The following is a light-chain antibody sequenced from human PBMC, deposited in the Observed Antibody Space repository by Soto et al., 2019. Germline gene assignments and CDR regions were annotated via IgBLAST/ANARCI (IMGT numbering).Light chain of an antibody. Sequence: EIVLTQSPATLSLSPGERATLSCRASQSVSSYLAWYQQKPGQAPRLLIYDASNRATGIPARFSGSGSATDFTRSNSSLEPSDFAVYYCQQRSNWPPRFTFGPGTTVDIK. CDR1: QSVSSY. CDR2: DAS. V-gene: IGKV3-11*01. CDR3: QQRSNWPPRFT. J-gene: IGKJ3*01.